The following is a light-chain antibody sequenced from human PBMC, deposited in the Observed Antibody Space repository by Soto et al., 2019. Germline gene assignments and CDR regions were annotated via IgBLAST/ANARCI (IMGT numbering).Light chain of an antibody. V-gene: IGKV3-15*01. CDR1: QSVGSN. J-gene: IGKJ5*01. CDR3: QQYDTWPLT. Sequence: EIVMTQSPATLSVSPGARVPLSCRARQSVGSNLAWYQQTPGQAPRVVIYDASTRATVIPARFSGSGSGTEFTLTISSLQSEDFAVYYCQQYDTWPLTFGGGTRLEIK. CDR2: DAS.